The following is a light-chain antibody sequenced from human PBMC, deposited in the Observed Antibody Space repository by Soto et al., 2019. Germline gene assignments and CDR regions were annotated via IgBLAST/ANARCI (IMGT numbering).Light chain of an antibody. CDR2: WAS. V-gene: IGKV4-1*01. Sequence: DIVMTQSPDSLDVSLGERATINCKSSQSVLFSSNSKNALAWYQQRPGQPPKLLIYWASTRESGVPDRFSGRGSGTDFPLTISTLQAEDVAVYYCQQYYVTPPTFGGGTKVEIK. CDR1: QSVLFSSNSKNA. J-gene: IGKJ4*01. CDR3: QQYYVTPPT.